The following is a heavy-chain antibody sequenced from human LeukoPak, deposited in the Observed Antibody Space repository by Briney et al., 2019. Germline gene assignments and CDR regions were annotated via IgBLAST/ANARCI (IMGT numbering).Heavy chain of an antibody. D-gene: IGHD3-22*01. J-gene: IGHJ4*02. CDR2: IYYSGST. V-gene: IGHV4-61*01. Sequence: SGTLSLTCTVSGGSVSSNIYYWNWIRQPPGKGLEWIGYIYYSGSTNYNPPLKSRVTISVDTSKNQFSLKLTSLTAADTAVYYCAREDSSGYLGYWGQGTLVTVSS. CDR1: GGSVSSNIYY. CDR3: AREDSSGYLGY.